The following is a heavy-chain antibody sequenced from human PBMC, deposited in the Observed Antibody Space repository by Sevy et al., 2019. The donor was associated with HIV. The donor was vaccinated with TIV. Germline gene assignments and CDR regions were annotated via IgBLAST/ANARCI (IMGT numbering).Heavy chain of an antibody. D-gene: IGHD3-3*01. CDR2: ISAYNGNT. Sequence: ASVKVSCKASGYTFTSYGISWVRQAPGQGLEWMGWISAYNGNTNYAQKLQGRVTMTTDTSTSTAYMELRSLRSDDTAVYYCAIGTIFGVASDAFDIWGQGTMVTVSS. J-gene: IGHJ3*02. CDR1: GYTFTSYG. V-gene: IGHV1-18*01. CDR3: AIGTIFGVASDAFDI.